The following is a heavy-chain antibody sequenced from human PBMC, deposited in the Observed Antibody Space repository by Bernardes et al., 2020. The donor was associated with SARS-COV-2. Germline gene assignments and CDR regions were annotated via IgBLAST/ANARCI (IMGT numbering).Heavy chain of an antibody. CDR1: GFIFTTYS. CDR3: ARGWRENSFDY. Sequence: GGSLRLSCVGSGFIFTTYSMSWVRQPPGKGLEWLLFISSGGDTIHYADSVRGRFTVSRDDAKNSVYLQMNSLRAEDTAVYYCARGWRENSFDYLGQGALVTVSS. J-gene: IGHJ4*02. V-gene: IGHV3-48*01. D-gene: IGHD2-15*01. CDR2: ISSGGDTI.